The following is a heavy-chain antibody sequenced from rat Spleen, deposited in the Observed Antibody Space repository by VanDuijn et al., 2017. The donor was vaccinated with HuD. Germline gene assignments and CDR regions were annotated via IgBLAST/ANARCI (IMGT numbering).Heavy chain of an antibody. CDR1: GLSLTSNS. Sequence: QVQLKESGPGLVQPSQTLSLTCTVSGLSLTSNSVSWIRQPPGKGLEWMGVMWSGGSTDYNSALKSRLSISRDTSKNQVFLKMNSLQSEDTTTYYCARDHYSGDGVMDAWGQGASVTVSS. CDR2: MWSGGST. D-gene: IGHD1-1*01. J-gene: IGHJ4*01. V-gene: IGHV2-47*01. CDR3: ARDHYSGDGVMDA.